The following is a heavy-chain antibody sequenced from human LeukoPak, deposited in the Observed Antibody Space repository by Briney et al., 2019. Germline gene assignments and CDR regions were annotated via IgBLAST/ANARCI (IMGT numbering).Heavy chain of an antibody. Sequence: SGGSLRLSCAASGFTFSSYSMNWVRQAPGKGLEWVSSISSSSSYIYYADSVKGRFTISRDNAKNSLYLQMNSLRAEDTAVYYCARDKTEYSSSPGDYWGQGTLVTVSS. CDR3: ARDKTEYSSSPGDY. J-gene: IGHJ4*02. D-gene: IGHD6-6*01. CDR2: ISSSSSYI. V-gene: IGHV3-21*01. CDR1: GFTFSSYS.